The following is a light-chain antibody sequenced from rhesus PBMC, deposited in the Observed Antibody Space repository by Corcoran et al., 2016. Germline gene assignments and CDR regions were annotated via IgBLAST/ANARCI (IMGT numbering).Light chain of an antibody. J-gene: IGKJ1*01. V-gene: IGKV1-33*02. CDR3: QQHNSDPPT. CDR2: AAS. CDR1: QGISSW. Sequence: DIQMTQSPSSLSAYGGDRVTLTCQASQGISSWLDWYQQKPGKAPKRLISAASSWQSGVPSRFSAGGPGTDFTLTISSLQPEDFATYYCQQHNSDPPTFGPGTKVEIK.